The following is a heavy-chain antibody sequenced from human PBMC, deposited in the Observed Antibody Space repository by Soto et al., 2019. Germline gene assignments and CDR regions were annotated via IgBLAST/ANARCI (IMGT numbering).Heavy chain of an antibody. CDR2: IYTSGNS. CDR3: GRESGDNWDYEAY. CDR1: GGSISSYH. Sequence: SETLSLTCTVSGGSISSYHWSWIRQPAGKGLEWIGRIYTSGNSNYNPSLKSRVTLSIDTSKNQFFLRLNSVTAADSAVYYCGRESGDNWDYEAYWGQGTPVTVSS. D-gene: IGHD1-7*01. J-gene: IGHJ4*02. V-gene: IGHV4-4*07.